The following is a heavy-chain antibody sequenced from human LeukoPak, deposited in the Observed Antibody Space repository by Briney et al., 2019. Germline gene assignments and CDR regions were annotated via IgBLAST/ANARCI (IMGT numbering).Heavy chain of an antibody. CDR2: ISGSGDST. Sequence: GGSLRLSCAASGFTIGSYAMSWVRQAPGKGLEWVSTISGSGDSTYYADSVKGRFTISRDTSKNTLYLQINTLRADDTAVYYCAKVQDSGGYYPYFDYWGQGTLVTVSS. J-gene: IGHJ4*02. V-gene: IGHV3-23*01. CDR3: AKVQDSGGYYPYFDY. D-gene: IGHD3-22*01. CDR1: GFTIGSYA.